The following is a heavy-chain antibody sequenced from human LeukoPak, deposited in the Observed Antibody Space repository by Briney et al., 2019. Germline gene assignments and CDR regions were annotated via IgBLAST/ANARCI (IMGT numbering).Heavy chain of an antibody. J-gene: IGHJ6*03. CDR1: GFTFSSYA. D-gene: IGHD1-26*01. CDR3: ARGGSYSLYYYYMDV. V-gene: IGHV3-23*01. CDR2: ISGSGGST. Sequence: PGGPLRLSCAASGFTFSSYAMSWVRQAPGKGLEWVSAISGSGGSTYYADSVKGRFTISRDNAKNTLYLQMNSLRAEDTAVYYCARGGSYSLYYYYMDVWGKGTTVTVSS.